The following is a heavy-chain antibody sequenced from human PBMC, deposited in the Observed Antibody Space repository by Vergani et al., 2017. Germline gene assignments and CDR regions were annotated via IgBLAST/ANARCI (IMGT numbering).Heavy chain of an antibody. CDR1: GYTLTELS. CDR3: ASGRSYYGSGSYSYMDV. J-gene: IGHJ6*02. V-gene: IGHV1-3*01. D-gene: IGHD3-10*01. CDR2: INAGNGNT. Sequence: QVQLVQSGAEVKKPGASVKVSCKVSGYTLTELSMHWVRQAPGKGLEWMGWINAGNGNTKYSQKFQGRVTITRDTSASTAYMELSSLRSEDTAVYYCASGRSYYGSGSYSYMDVWGQGTTVTVSS.